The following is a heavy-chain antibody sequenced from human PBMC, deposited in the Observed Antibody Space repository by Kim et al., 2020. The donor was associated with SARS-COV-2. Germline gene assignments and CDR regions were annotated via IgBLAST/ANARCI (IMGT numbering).Heavy chain of an antibody. J-gene: IGHJ4*02. D-gene: IGHD5-18*01. CDR1: GGSISSYY. CDR2: IYYSGST. CDR3: ARHVNVDTAMAFDY. V-gene: IGHV4-59*08. Sequence: SETLSLTCTVSGGSISSYYWSWIRQPPGKGLEWIGYIYYSGSTNYNPSLKSRVTISVDASKNQFSLKLSSVTAADTAVYYCARHVNVDTAMAFDYWGQGTLVTVSA.